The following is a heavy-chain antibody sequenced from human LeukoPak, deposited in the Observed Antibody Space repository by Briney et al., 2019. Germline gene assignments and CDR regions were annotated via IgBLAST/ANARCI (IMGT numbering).Heavy chain of an antibody. CDR2: IYYSGST. Sequence: SETLSLTCTVSGGSISSYYWSWIRQPPGKGLEWIGYIYYSGSTNCNPSLKSRVTISVDTSKNQFSLKLSSVTAADTAVYYCARRNGDDFDYWGQGTLVTVSS. V-gene: IGHV4-59*08. D-gene: IGHD2-21*02. J-gene: IGHJ4*02. CDR3: ARRNGDDFDY. CDR1: GGSISSYY.